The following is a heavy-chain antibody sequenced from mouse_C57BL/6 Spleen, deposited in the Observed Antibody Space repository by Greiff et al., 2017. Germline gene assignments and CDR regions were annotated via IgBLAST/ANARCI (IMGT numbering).Heavy chain of an antibody. CDR1: GFTFSDYG. Sequence: EVMLVESGGGLVKPGGSLKLSCAASGFTFSDYGMHWVRQAPEKGLEWVAYISSGSSTIYYADTVKGRFTISRDNAKITLFLQMTSLRSEDTAMYYCARSQTAQATAWFAYWGQGTLVTVSA. D-gene: IGHD3-2*02. CDR2: ISSGSSTI. CDR3: ARSQTAQATAWFAY. J-gene: IGHJ3*01. V-gene: IGHV5-17*01.